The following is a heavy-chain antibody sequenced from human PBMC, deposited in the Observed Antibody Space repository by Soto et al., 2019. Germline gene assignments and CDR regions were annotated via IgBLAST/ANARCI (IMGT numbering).Heavy chain of an antibody. D-gene: IGHD1-26*01. V-gene: IGHV5-51*01. J-gene: IGHJ6*02. CDR3: ARSGSTPLYGVDV. CDR2: IYPADSDT. CDR1: GYSFSDYW. Sequence: GESLKISCEASGYSFSDYWIAWVRQMHGKGLQYMGVIYPADSDTKYSPSFQGQVTISADKSISTAYLQWSSMKASDTAIYYCARSGSTPLYGVDVWGQGTTVTVSS.